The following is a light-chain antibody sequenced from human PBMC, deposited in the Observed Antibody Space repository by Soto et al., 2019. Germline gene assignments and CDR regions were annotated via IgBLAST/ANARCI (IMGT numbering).Light chain of an antibody. V-gene: IGKV3-20*01. CDR1: QSVSNNW. Sequence: ESVVRQSPGTLSLSPGERAPLSCRPSQSVSNNWLAWYQQKPGQAPRLLIYGASSRATGIPDRFSGSGSGTDFTLTISRLEPEDFAVYYCQQYGSSPITFGQGTRLEI. CDR3: QQYGSSPIT. CDR2: GAS. J-gene: IGKJ5*01.